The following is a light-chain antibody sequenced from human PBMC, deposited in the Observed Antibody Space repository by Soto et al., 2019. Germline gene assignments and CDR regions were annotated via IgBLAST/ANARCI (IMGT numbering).Light chain of an antibody. CDR1: SSDVGGYNY. Sequence: QSALTQPASVSGSPGQSITISCTGTSSDVGGYNYVSWYQQHPGKAPKLMIYDVSNRPSGVSNRFFGSKSGNTASLTISGLQAEDEADYYCSSYTSSSTLHVFGTGTKLTVL. CDR2: DVS. V-gene: IGLV2-14*01. J-gene: IGLJ1*01. CDR3: SSYTSSSTLHV.